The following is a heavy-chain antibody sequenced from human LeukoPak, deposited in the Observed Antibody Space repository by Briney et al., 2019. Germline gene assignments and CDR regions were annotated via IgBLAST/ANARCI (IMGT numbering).Heavy chain of an antibody. V-gene: IGHV4-39*07. CDR2: VYYSGST. CDR3: AREYSSGWLSPHAEYFQH. D-gene: IGHD6-19*01. Sequence: SETLSLTCTVSGGSISSSSYYWGWIRQPPGKGLEWIGIVYYSGSTYYNPSLKSRVTISVDTSKNQFSLKLSSVTAADTAVYYCAREYSSGWLSPHAEYFQHWGQGTLVTVSS. J-gene: IGHJ1*01. CDR1: GGSISSSSYY.